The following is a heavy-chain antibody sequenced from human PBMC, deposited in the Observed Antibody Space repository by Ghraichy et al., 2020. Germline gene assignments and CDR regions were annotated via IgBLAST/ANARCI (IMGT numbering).Heavy chain of an antibody. CDR1: GFSLSTSGVG. CDR3: AHAAKKERALRYFDWLSVSSWFDP. D-gene: IGHD3-9*01. Sequence: SGPTLVKPTQTLTLTCTFSGFSLSTSGVGVGWIRQPPGKALEWLALIYWNDDKRYSPSLKSRLTITKDTSKNQVVLTMTNMDPVDTATYYCAHAAKKERALRYFDWLSVSSWFDPWGQGTLVTVSS. V-gene: IGHV2-5*01. CDR2: IYWNDDK. J-gene: IGHJ5*02.